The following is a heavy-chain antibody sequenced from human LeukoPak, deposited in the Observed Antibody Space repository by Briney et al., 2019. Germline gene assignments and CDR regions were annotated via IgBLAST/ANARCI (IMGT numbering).Heavy chain of an antibody. V-gene: IGHV3-11*01. CDR2: ISSSGSTI. J-gene: IGHJ4*02. CDR1: GFTFSDSY. CDR3: ARVRVWQQLDYFDY. D-gene: IGHD6-13*01. Sequence: GGSLRLSCAASGFTFSDSYMSWIRQAPGKGLEWVSYISSSGSTIYYADSVKGRFTISRDNAKNSLYLQMNNLRAEDTAVYYCARVRVWQQLDYFDYWGQGTLVTVSS.